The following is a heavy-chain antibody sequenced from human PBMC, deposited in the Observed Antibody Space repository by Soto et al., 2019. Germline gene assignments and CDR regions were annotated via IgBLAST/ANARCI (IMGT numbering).Heavy chain of an antibody. Sequence: QVQLQESGPGLVKPSQTLSLTCTVSGGSMNSGGYCWSGIRQHPGEGLEWIGCISYGGTTSYTPSLKSRVIISVDTSKNQFSLKLTSVTAADTAVYYCSRGILVWGQGTLITVSS. CDR1: GGSMNSGGYC. CDR3: SRGILV. V-gene: IGHV4-31*03. CDR2: ISYGGTT. J-gene: IGHJ4*02. D-gene: IGHD2-15*01.